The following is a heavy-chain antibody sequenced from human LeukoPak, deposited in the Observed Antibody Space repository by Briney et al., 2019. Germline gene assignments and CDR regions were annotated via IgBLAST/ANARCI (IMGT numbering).Heavy chain of an antibody. Sequence: ASVKVSCKASGYTFTSYYMHWVRQAPGQGLEWMGIINPSGGSTSYARKFQGRVTMTRDMSTSTVYMELSSLRSEDTAVYYCARGGPYSGSYEGWFDPWGQGTLVTVSS. J-gene: IGHJ5*02. CDR1: GYTFTSYY. CDR3: ARGGPYSGSYEGWFDP. V-gene: IGHV1-46*01. CDR2: INPSGGST. D-gene: IGHD1-26*01.